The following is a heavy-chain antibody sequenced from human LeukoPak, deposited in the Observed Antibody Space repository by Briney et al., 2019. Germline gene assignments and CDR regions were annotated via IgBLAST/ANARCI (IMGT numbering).Heavy chain of an antibody. V-gene: IGHV3-7*01. D-gene: IGHD6-6*01. CDR2: IKQDGSQE. J-gene: IGHJ4*02. CDR1: EFTFSSYW. Sequence: GGSLRLSCAASEFTFSSYWMSWVRQAPGKGLEWVAHIKQDGSQEQYVGSVKGRFTISRDNAKNSLYLQMNSLRAEDTAVYYCARITSSSDYFDYWGQGTLVTVSS. CDR3: ARITSSSDYFDY.